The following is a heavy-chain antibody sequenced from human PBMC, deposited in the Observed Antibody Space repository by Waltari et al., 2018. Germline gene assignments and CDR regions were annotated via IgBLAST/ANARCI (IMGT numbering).Heavy chain of an antibody. CDR2: INLIGTTT. D-gene: IGHD3-10*01. J-gene: IGHJ3*02. Sequence: VQLVESGGGIVQPGGSLRLSCEASGFTSSGFRVHWVRKTPGMGLGWVARINLIGTTTYADSVRGRFTISRDEGKNTLILQMNSLRAGDAAVYYCVRGRRMLPNAFDIWGQGTTVTVSS. CDR3: VRGRRMLPNAFDI. CDR1: GFTSSGFR. V-gene: IGHV3-74*01.